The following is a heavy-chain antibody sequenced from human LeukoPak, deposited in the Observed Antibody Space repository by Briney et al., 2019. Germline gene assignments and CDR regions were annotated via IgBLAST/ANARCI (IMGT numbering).Heavy chain of an antibody. D-gene: IGHD3-10*01. CDR3: ARQTGSGLFILP. CDR2: IYYSGNT. V-gene: IGHV4-39*01. Sequence: SETLSLTCTVSGVSISSSNSCWGWIRQPPGKGLEWIRSIYYSGNTYYNASLKSQVSISIDMSKNQFSLKLTSVTAADTAVYYCARQTGSGLFILPGGQGTLVTVSS. CDR1: GVSISSSNSC. J-gene: IGHJ4*02.